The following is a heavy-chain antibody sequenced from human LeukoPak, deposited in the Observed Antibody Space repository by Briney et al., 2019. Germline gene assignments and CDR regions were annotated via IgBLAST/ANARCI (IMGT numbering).Heavy chain of an antibody. V-gene: IGHV3-23*01. D-gene: IGHD3-22*01. CDR3: AKVPDYYDSSGYYYYYGMDV. J-gene: IGHJ6*02. CDR2: ISGSGGST. Sequence: GGSLRLSCAASGFTFSSYVMSWVRQASGKGLEWVSGISGSGGSTYYADSVKGRFTISRDNSKNTLYPQMNSLRAEDTAVYYCAKVPDYYDSSGYYYYYGMDVWGQGTTVTVSS. CDR1: GFTFSSYV.